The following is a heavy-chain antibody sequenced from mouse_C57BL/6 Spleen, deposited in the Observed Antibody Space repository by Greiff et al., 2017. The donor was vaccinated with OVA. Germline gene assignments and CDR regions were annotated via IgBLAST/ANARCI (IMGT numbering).Heavy chain of an antibody. CDR1: GYTFTSYW. J-gene: IGHJ2*01. CDR2: IYPGSGST. V-gene: IGHV1-55*01. D-gene: IGHD2-4*01. CDR3: ARFEDYDERNYFDY. Sequence: QVQLQQPGAELVKPGASVKMSCKASGYTFTSYWITWVKQRPGQGLEWIGDIYPGSGSTNYNEKFKSKATLTVDTSSSTAYMQLSSLTSEDSAVYYCARFEDYDERNYFDYWGQGTTLTVSS.